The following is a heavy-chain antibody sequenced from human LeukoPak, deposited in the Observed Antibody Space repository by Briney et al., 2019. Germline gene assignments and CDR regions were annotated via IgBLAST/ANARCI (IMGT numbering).Heavy chain of an antibody. D-gene: IGHD1-26*01. CDR3: ATIRGELAPSRYYYYMDV. V-gene: IGHV4-59*01. CDR1: GGSISSYY. CDR2: IYYSGST. Sequence: PSETLSLTCTVSGGSISSYYWSWIRQPPGKGLEWIGYIYYSGSTNYNPSLKSRVTISVDTSKNQFSLKLSSVTAADTAVYYCATIRGELAPSRYYYYMDVWGKGTTVTVSS. J-gene: IGHJ6*03.